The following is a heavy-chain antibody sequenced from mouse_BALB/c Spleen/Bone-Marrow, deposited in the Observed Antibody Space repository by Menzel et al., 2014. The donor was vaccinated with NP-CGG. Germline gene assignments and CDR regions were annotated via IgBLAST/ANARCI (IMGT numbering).Heavy chain of an antibody. CDR1: GYSITSDYA. CDR3: ARYYDYDGDYFDY. CDR2: ITYSGST. V-gene: IGHV3-2*02. D-gene: IGHD2-4*01. Sequence: EVQLVESGPGLVKPSQSLSLTCTVTGYSITSDYACNWIRQFPGNKLEWMGYITYSGSTSYNPSLKSRISITRDTSKNQFFLQLNSVTTEDTATYYCARYYDYDGDYFDYWGQGTTLTVSS. J-gene: IGHJ2*01.